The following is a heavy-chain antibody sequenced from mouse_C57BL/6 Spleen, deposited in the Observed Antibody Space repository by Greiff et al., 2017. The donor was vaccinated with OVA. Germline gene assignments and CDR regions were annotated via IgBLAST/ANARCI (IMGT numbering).Heavy chain of an antibody. Sequence: QVKLLQSGAELVKPGASVKLSCKASGYTFTESPIHWVKQRSGQGLEWIGWFYPGGGSIKYNEKFKDKATLTADKSSSTVYMELSRLTSEDSAVYFCARHEDLWYLFAYWGQGTLVTVSA. CDR3: ARHEDLWYLFAY. CDR1: GYTFTESP. V-gene: IGHV1-62-2*01. CDR2: FYPGGGSI. D-gene: IGHD2-1*01. J-gene: IGHJ3*01.